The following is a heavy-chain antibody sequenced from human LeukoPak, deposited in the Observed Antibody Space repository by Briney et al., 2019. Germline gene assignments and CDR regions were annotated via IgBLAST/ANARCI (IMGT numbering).Heavy chain of an antibody. CDR1: GFTFSSHG. CDR3: ARGVTYCSSTSCAHYYYYMDV. CDR2: ISSNGGST. V-gene: IGHV3-64*01. D-gene: IGHD2-2*01. J-gene: IGHJ6*03. Sequence: GGTLRLSCAASGFTFSSHGMNWVRQAPGKGLEYVSAISSNGGSTYYANSVKGRFTISRDNSKNTLYLQMGSLRAEDMAVYYCARGVTYCSSTSCAHYYYYMDVWGKGTTVTVSS.